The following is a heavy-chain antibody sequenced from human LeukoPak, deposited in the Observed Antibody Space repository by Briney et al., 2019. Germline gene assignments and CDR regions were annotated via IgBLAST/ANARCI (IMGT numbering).Heavy chain of an antibody. CDR2: ISGSGGST. V-gene: IGHV3-23*01. CDR1: GFSFGNFW. CDR3: AKSIWYSSSWYFDY. D-gene: IGHD6-13*01. J-gene: IGHJ4*02. Sequence: GGSLRLSCAVSGFSFGNFWMHWVRQAPGKGLEWVSAISGSGGSTYYADSVKGRFTISRDNSQNTLYLQMNSLRAEDTAVYYCAKSIWYSSSWYFDYWGQGTLVTVSS.